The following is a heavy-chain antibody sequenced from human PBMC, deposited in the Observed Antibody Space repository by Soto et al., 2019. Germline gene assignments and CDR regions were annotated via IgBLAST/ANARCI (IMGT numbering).Heavy chain of an antibody. J-gene: IGHJ5*02. V-gene: IGHV4-61*01. CDR2: IYYSGST. Sequence: SETLSLTCTVSGGSVSSGSYYWSWIRQPPGKGLEWIGYIYYSGSTNYNPSLKSRVTISVDTSKNQFSLKLSSVTAADTAVYYCARAIRFLEWFGWFDPWGQGTLVTVSS. CDR1: GGSVSSGSYY. D-gene: IGHD3-3*01. CDR3: ARAIRFLEWFGWFDP.